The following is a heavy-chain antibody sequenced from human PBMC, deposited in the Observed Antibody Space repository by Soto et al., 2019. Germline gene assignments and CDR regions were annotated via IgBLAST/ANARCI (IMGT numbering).Heavy chain of an antibody. CDR1: GGSCSGYY. Sequence: QVQLQQWGAGLLKPSETLSLTCAVYGGSCSGYYWSWIRQPPGKGLEWIGEINHSGSTNYNPSLKSRVTISVDTSKNQFSLKLSSVTAADTAVYYCARALWFGETRIDYWGQGTLVTVSS. V-gene: IGHV4-34*01. CDR2: INHSGST. D-gene: IGHD3-10*01. CDR3: ARALWFGETRIDY. J-gene: IGHJ4*02.